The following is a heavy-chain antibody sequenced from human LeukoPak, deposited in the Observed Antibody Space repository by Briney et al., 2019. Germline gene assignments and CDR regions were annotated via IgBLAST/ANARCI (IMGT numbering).Heavy chain of an antibody. CDR2: ISYDGSNK. D-gene: IGHD3-10*01. CDR3: ARDPGVRGSPYYFDY. V-gene: IGHV3-30-3*01. Sequence: QPGGSLRLSCAASGFTFSSYAMHWVRQAPGKGLEWVAVISYDGSNKYYADSVKGRFTISRDNSKNTLYLQMNSLRAEDTAVYYCARDPGVRGSPYYFDYWGQGTLVTVSS. J-gene: IGHJ4*02. CDR1: GFTFSSYA.